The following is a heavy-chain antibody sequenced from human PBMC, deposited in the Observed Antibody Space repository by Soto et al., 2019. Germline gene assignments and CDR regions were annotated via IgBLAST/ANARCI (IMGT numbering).Heavy chain of an antibody. CDR1: GGLVSSSSYS. J-gene: IGHJ6*02. V-gene: IGHV4-39*01. Sequence: PSETLSITCTVSGGLVSSSSYSWRWIRKSPGKGLEWIGTIYSSENTYYNPSLLSRVTISVDTSKNEFSLRLSSVTAADTAVYYCARLNGYCIYTNCQGLYAMHVRRPGNTVT. D-gene: IGHD2-2*03. CDR3: ARLNGYCIYTNCQGLYAMHV. CDR2: IYSSENT.